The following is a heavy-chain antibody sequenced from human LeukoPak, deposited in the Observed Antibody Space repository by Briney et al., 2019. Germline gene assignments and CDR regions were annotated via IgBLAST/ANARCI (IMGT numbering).Heavy chain of an antibody. CDR3: ARDKQQLVKLGRRGWFDP. CDR2: IYTSGST. CDR1: GGSISSYY. D-gene: IGHD6-13*01. V-gene: IGHV4-4*07. Sequence: PSETLSLTCTVSGGSISSYYWSWIRQPAGKGLEWIGRIYTSGSTNYNPSLKSRVTMSVDTSKNQFSLKLSSVTAADTAVYYCARDKQQLVKLGRRGWFDPWGQGTLVTVSS. J-gene: IGHJ5*02.